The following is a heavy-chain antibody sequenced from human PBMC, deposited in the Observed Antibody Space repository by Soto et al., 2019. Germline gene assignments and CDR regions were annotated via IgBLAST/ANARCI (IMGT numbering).Heavy chain of an antibody. D-gene: IGHD6-13*01. CDR3: ARALKVGYSSSWYVYYYGMDV. CDR2: MNPNSGNT. Sequence: GASVKVSCKASGYTFTSHDINWVRQATGQGLEWMGWMNPNSGNTGYAQKFQGRVTMTTDTSTSTAYMELRSPRSDDTAVYYCARALKVGYSSSWYVYYYGMDVWGQGTTVTVSS. CDR1: GYTFTSHD. V-gene: IGHV1-8*01. J-gene: IGHJ6*02.